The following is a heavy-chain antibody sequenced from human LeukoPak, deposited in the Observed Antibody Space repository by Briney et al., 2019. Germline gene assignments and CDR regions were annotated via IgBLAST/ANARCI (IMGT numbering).Heavy chain of an antibody. V-gene: IGHV4-59*01. CDR2: IYYSGST. D-gene: IGHD5-18*01. CDR3: ARGQKYRNGYTVTELGSGYFDY. CDR1: GGSISTYY. Sequence: SETLSLTCTVSGGSISTYYWSWIRRPPGKGLEWIGYIYYSGSTNYNPSLKSRVTISVDTSKNQFSLTLSSVTAADTAVYYCARGQKYRNGYTVTELGSGYFDYWGQGTLVTVSS. J-gene: IGHJ4*02.